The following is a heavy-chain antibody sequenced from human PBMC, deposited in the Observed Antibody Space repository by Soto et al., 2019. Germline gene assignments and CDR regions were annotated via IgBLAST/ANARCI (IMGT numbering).Heavy chain of an antibody. CDR1: GYTFTGYY. D-gene: IGHD1-26*01. Sequence: GASVKVSCKASGYTFTGYYMHWVRQAPGQGLEWMGWINPNSGGTNYAQKFQGWVTMTRDTSISTAYMELSRLRSDDTAVYYCAREHGSGSSDWRFDYWGQGTLVTVSS. CDR3: AREHGSGSSDWRFDY. V-gene: IGHV1-2*04. J-gene: IGHJ4*02. CDR2: INPNSGGT.